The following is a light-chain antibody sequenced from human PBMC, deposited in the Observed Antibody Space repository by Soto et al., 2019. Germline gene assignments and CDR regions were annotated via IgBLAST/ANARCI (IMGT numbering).Light chain of an antibody. Sequence: QSALTQPASVSGSPGQSITISCTGTSSNIGSYNLVSWYQQHPGKAPKLMIYEGSKLSSGFSNRFSGSKSGNTASLTISVLQAEEEADYYCCSYAGSSTVIFGEGTKLAVL. CDR1: SSNIGSYNL. CDR2: EGS. CDR3: CSYAGSSTVI. V-gene: IGLV2-23*01. J-gene: IGLJ2*01.